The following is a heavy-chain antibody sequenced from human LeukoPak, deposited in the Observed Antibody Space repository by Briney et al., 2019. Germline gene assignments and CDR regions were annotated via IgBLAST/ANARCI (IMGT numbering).Heavy chain of an antibody. CDR1: GGTFSSYA. J-gene: IGHJ4*02. D-gene: IGHD3-22*01. CDR2: IIPIFGTG. V-gene: IGHV1-69*01. CDR3: ARLQHYYDSSGYTRLGYFDY. Sequence: ASVKVSCKASGGTFSSYAISWVRQAPGQGLEWMGGIIPIFGTGNYAQKFQGRVTITADESTSTAYMELSSLRSEDTAVYYCARLQHYYDSSGYTRLGYFDYWGQGTLVTVSS.